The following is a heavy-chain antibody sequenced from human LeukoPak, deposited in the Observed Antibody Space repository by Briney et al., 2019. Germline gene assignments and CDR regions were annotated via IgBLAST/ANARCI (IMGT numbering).Heavy chain of an antibody. V-gene: IGHV3-66*01. D-gene: IGHD1-26*01. Sequence: GGSLRLSCAASGFTVSDNYMSWVRQAPGKGLEWVSLIYSGGSTYYADSVKGRFTISRDNSKNTLYLQMNSLGAEDTAVYYCARDVGFIVGATPGAFDIWGQGTMVTVSS. J-gene: IGHJ3*02. CDR2: IYSGGST. CDR3: ARDVGFIVGATPGAFDI. CDR1: GFTVSDNY.